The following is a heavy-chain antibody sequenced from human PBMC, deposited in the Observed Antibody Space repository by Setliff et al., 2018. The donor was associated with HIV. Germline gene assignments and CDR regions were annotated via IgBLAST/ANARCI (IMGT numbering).Heavy chain of an antibody. CDR2: VDHAANT. CDR1: GGSFTGYY. J-gene: IGHJ5*02. D-gene: IGHD1-26*01. CDR3: AREGGGYSGSYFNYPFDP. Sequence: SETLSLTCAVYGGSFTGYYWSWIRQSPGKGLEWIGEVDHAANTNYSPSLKSRVTISVDTLKNQFSLKLTSVTAADTAVYYCAREGGGYSGSYFNYPFDPWGQGTLVTVSS. V-gene: IGHV4-34*01.